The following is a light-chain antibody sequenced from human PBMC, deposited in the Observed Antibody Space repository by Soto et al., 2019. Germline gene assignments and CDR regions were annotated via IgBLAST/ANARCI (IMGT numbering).Light chain of an antibody. CDR3: RSYGGSNTVV. J-gene: IGLJ2*01. CDR2: EVS. Sequence: QSALTQPSSASGSPGQSVTISCTGSSSDVGGYNYVSWFQTHPGKAPKLMIYEVSKLPSGVPDRLSGSESGNTASLTVSGHQAEDEADDYSRSYGGSNTVVFGGGIKVTVL. V-gene: IGLV2-8*01. CDR1: SSDVGGYNY.